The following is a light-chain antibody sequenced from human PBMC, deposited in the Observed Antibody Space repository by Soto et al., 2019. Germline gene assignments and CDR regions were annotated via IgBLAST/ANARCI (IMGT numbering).Light chain of an antibody. V-gene: IGLV2-14*01. CDR3: SSYTSSSTLDVV. Sequence: QSVLTQPASVSGSPGQSITISCTGTSSEVVGYNYVSWYQQHPGKAPKLMIYDVSNRPSGVSNRFSGSKSGNTASLTISGLQAEDEADYYCSSYTSSSTLDVVFGGGTKVTVL. CDR2: DVS. J-gene: IGLJ2*01. CDR1: SSEVVGYNY.